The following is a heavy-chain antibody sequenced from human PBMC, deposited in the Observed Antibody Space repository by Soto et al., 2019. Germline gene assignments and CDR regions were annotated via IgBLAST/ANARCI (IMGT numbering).Heavy chain of an antibody. D-gene: IGHD3-22*01. CDR3: AAEGRKYYYDSSGYYP. J-gene: IGHJ5*02. CDR1: GFTFTSSA. Sequence: AASVKVSCKASGFTFTSSAVQWVRQARGQRLEWIGWIVVGSGNTNYAQKFQERVTITRDMSTSTAYMELSSLRSEDTAVYYCAAEGRKYYYDSSGYYPWGQGTLVTVSS. CDR2: IVVGSGNT. V-gene: IGHV1-58*01.